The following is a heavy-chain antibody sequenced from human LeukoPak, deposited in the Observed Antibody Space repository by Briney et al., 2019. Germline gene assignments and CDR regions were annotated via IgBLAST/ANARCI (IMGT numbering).Heavy chain of an antibody. D-gene: IGHD6-13*01. V-gene: IGHV1-2*02. Sequence: ASVKVSCKASGYTFTGYFMHWVRQAPGQGLEWMGWINPTSGGTNYAQKFQGRVTMTRDTSISTAYMELSRLRSDDTAVYYCARVENPITGIAAAGPDYWGQGTLVTVSS. J-gene: IGHJ4*02. CDR3: ARVENPITGIAAAGPDY. CDR2: INPTSGGT. CDR1: GYTFTGYF.